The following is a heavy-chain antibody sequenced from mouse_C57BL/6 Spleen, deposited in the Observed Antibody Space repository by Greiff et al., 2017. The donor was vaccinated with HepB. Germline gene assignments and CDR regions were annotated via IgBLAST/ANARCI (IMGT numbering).Heavy chain of an antibody. CDR1: GFTFSDYG. V-gene: IGHV5-17*01. J-gene: IGHJ2*01. CDR2: ISSGSSTI. Sequence: EVHLVESGGGLVKPGGSLKLSCAASGFTFSDYGMHWVRQAPEKGLEWVAYISSGSSTIYYADTVKGRFTISSDKAKNTLFLQMTSLRSEDTAMYYCAKDYYGSSYDWGQGTTLTVSS. D-gene: IGHD1-1*01. CDR3: AKDYYGSSYD.